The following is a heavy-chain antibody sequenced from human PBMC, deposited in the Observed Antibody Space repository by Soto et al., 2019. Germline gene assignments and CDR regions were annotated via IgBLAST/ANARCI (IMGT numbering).Heavy chain of an antibody. V-gene: IGHV1-3*01. Sequence: ASVKVSCKASGYTFTSYAMHWVRQAPGQRLEWMGWINAGNGNTKYSQKFQGRVTITRDTSASTAYMELSSLRSEDTAVYYCAIGITMVRGVIGGPLGAFDIWGQGTMVTVSS. CDR2: INAGNGNT. D-gene: IGHD3-10*01. J-gene: IGHJ3*02. CDR3: AIGITMVRGVIGGPLGAFDI. CDR1: GYTFTSYA.